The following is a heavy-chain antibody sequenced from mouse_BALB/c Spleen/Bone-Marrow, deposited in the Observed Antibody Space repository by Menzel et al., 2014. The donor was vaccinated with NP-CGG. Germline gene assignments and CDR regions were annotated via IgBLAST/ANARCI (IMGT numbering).Heavy chain of an antibody. CDR1: GYSISSYW. V-gene: IGHV1S126*01. CDR2: IDPSDSET. D-gene: IGHD1-2*01. CDR3: APHYYGYAWFAY. J-gene: IGHJ3*01. Sequence: QVQLKHSGPQLVRPGASVKISCKASGYSISSYWMHWAKQRPGQGLEWIGMIDPSDSETRLNQKFKDKATLTVDKSSSTAYMRLNSPTSEDSAVYYCAPHYYGYAWFAYWGQGTLVTVSA.